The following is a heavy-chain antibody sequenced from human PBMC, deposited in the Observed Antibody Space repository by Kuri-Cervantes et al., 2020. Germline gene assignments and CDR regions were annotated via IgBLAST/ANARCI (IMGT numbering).Heavy chain of an antibody. Sequence: GEFLKISCVASGFTFSDHYMDWVRQAPGKGLEWVGRARNKANSYTTEYAAAVKGRFSVSRDDSKNSLYLQMNSLKFEDTAVYFCARGYPGALTFGYWGLGTLVTVSS. J-gene: IGHJ4*02. D-gene: IGHD4/OR15-4a*01. CDR1: GFTFSDHY. V-gene: IGHV3-72*01. CDR2: ARNKANSYTT. CDR3: ARGYPGALTFGY.